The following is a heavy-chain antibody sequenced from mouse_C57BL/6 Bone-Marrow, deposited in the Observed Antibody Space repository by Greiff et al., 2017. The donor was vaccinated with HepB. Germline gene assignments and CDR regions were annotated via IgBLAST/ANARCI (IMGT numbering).Heavy chain of an antibody. V-gene: IGHV14-2*01. CDR3: ARIYCGRYWYFDV. Sequence: VQLQQSGAELVKPGASVKLSCTASGFNIKDYYMHWVKQRTEQGLEWIGRIDPEDGDTKYAPKFQGKATITADTSSNTAYLQLSSLTSEDTAVYYCARIYCGRYWYFDVWGTGTTVTVSS. CDR1: GFNIKDYY. CDR2: IDPEDGDT. J-gene: IGHJ1*03. D-gene: IGHD2-1*01.